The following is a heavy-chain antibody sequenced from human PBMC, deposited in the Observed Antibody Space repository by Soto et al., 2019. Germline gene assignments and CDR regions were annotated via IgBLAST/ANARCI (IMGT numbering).Heavy chain of an antibody. Sequence: SQTLSPTSAISGARGASNRAAWNWIRQSPARGLEWLGRTYYRSKWYNDYAVSVKSRITINPDTSKTQFSLQLNMVTPDDTGVYYFARDCHGMDVWGQGETVTVSS. V-gene: IGHV6-1*01. J-gene: IGHJ6*02. CDR2: TYYRSKWYN. CDR3: ARDCHGMDV. CDR1: GARGASNRAA.